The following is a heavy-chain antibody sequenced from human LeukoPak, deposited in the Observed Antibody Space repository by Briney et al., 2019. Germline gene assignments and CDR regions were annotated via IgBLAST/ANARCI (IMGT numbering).Heavy chain of an antibody. CDR2: VTGSGDTT. D-gene: IGHD3-10*01. CDR3: AKHRGYNYMDV. J-gene: IGHJ6*03. CDR1: GFTFSNYA. V-gene: IGHV3-23*01. Sequence: GGSLRLSCAASGFTFSNYAMSWVRQAPGKGLEWISTVTGSGDTTYYADSVKGRFTISRDNSKNTLYLQMNSLRADDTAVYYCAKHRGYNYMDVWGKGTTVTISS.